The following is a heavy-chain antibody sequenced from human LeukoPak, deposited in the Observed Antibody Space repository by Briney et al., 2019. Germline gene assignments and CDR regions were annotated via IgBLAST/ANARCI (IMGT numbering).Heavy chain of an antibody. D-gene: IGHD3-10*01. J-gene: IGHJ4*02. CDR2: IKSKTDGATT. CDR3: IPDHVRGATTE. Sequence: PGGSLRLSCAASGFTISNAWMSWVRQAPGKGREWVGRIKSKTDGATTDYAEPVKARFTIPRNDSKNTLYLQMNSLKTEDTAVDYCIPDHVRGATTEWGQGTLVTVSS. V-gene: IGHV3-15*01. CDR1: GFTISNAW.